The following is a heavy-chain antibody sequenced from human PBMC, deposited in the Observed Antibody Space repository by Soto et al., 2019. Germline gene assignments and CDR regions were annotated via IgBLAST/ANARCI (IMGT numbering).Heavy chain of an antibody. CDR1: GGSISSGGYS. D-gene: IGHD4-17*01. J-gene: IGHJ4*02. V-gene: IGHV4-30-2*01. CDR2: IYHSGST. CDR3: ARGMTTVTTLDY. Sequence: QLQLQESGSGLVKPSQTLSLTCAVSGGSISSGGYSWSWIRQPPGKGLEWIGYIYHSGSTYYNPPLKSRVTISLDRSKKQFSLKLSSVTAAETAVYYCARGMTTVTTLDYWGQGTLVTVSS.